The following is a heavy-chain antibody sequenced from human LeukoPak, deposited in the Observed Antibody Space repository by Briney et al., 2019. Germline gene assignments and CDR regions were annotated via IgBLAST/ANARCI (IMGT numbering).Heavy chain of an antibody. CDR2: ISSDGIST. CDR1: GFTFSTYW. Sequence: GGSLRLSCAASGFTFSTYWMNGLRQAPGKGLVWVSRISSDGISTNYADSVKGRFTISRDNAKNTLYLQMNSLRVEDTAVYYCASHRLGGLDYWGQGALVTVSS. CDR3: ASHRLGGLDY. J-gene: IGHJ4*02. V-gene: IGHV3-74*01. D-gene: IGHD3-16*01.